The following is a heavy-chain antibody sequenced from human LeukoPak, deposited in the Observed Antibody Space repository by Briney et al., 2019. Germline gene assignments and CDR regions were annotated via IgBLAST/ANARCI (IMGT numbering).Heavy chain of an antibody. CDR3: ARARLPQKDIVVVPAAVDP. CDR2: ISSSSSYI. V-gene: IGHV3-21*01. Sequence: GGSLRLSCAASGFTFSSYSMNWVRQALGKGLEWVSSISSSSSYIYYADPVKGRFTISRDNAKNSLYLQMNSLRAEDTAVYYCARARLPQKDIVVVPAAVDPWGQGTLVTVSS. D-gene: IGHD2-2*01. J-gene: IGHJ5*02. CDR1: GFTFSSYS.